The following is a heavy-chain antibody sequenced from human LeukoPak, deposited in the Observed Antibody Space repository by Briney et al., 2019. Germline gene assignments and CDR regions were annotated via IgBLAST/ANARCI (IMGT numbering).Heavy chain of an antibody. CDR2: IIPILGIA. Sequence: SVKVSCKASGGTFSSYAISWVRQAPGQGLEWMGRIIPILGIANYAQKFQGRVTITADKSTSTAYMELSSLRSEDTAVYYCARLQDSSGWLDYWGQGTLVTVSS. V-gene: IGHV1-69*04. CDR3: ARLQDSSGWLDY. CDR1: GGTFSSYA. J-gene: IGHJ4*02. D-gene: IGHD6-19*01.